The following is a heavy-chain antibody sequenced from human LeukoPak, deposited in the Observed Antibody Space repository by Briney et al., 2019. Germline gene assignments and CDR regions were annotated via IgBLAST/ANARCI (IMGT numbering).Heavy chain of an antibody. CDR1: GFTFSSYG. J-gene: IGHJ4*02. V-gene: IGHV3-30*02. CDR2: IRYDGSNK. CDR3: AKVRARRITMIAYVYFDY. Sequence: GGSLRLSCAASGFTFSSYGMHWVRQAPGKGLEWVAFIRYDGSNKYYADSVKGRFTISRDNSKNTLYLQMNSLGAEDTAVYYCAKVRARRITMIAYVYFDYRGQGTLVTVSS. D-gene: IGHD3-22*01.